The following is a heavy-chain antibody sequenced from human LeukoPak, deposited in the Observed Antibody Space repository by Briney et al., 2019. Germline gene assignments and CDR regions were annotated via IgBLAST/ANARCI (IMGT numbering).Heavy chain of an antibody. CDR2: ISAYNGNT. D-gene: IGHD1-26*01. J-gene: IGHJ3*02. Sequence: ASVKVSCKASGGTFSGSAISWVRQAPGPGLEWMGWISAYNGNTNYAQKLQGRVTMTTDTSTSTAYMELRSLRSDDTAVYYCARAIVGATDDAFDIWGQGTMVTVSS. CDR1: GGTFSGSA. V-gene: IGHV1-18*01. CDR3: ARAIVGATDDAFDI.